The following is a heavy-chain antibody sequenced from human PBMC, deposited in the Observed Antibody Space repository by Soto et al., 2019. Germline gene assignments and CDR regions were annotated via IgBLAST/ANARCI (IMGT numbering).Heavy chain of an antibody. CDR1: GGTFSSYT. D-gene: IGHD3-3*01. Sequence: SVKVSCKASGGTFSSYTISWVRQAPGQGLEWMGRIIPILGITNYAQKFQGRVTITADESTSTAYMELSSLRSEDTAVYYCARLPEKGRSELRFLEWSQEPDNNWFDPWGQGTLVTVSS. CDR3: ARLPEKGRSELRFLEWSQEPDNNWFDP. J-gene: IGHJ5*02. CDR2: IIPILGIT. V-gene: IGHV1-69*02.